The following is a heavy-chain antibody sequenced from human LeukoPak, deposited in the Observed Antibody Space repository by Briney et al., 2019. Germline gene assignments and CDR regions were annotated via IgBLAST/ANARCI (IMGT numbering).Heavy chain of an antibody. V-gene: IGHV4-59*01. CDR3: ARESHWFDP. Sequence: PSETLSLTCTVSGDSIGDYYWSWIRQPPGKGLEWIGYISYSGSTNYSPSLKSRVTIALDTSKNQFSLKLSFVTAADTAVYYCARESHWFDPWGQGTLVTVSS. CDR1: GDSIGDYY. CDR2: ISYSGST. J-gene: IGHJ5*02.